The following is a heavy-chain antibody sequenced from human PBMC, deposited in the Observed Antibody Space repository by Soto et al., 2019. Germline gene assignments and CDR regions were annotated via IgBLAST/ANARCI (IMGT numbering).Heavy chain of an antibody. Sequence: PGGSLRLSCAASGFTFSSYAMHWVRQAPGKGLEWVSVISYDGSNKYYADSVKGRFTISIDNSKNTLYLQMNSLRAEDTAVYYCAREYDILTGPGYWGQGTLVTVSS. D-gene: IGHD3-9*01. CDR1: GFTFSSYA. V-gene: IGHV3-30-3*01. J-gene: IGHJ4*02. CDR2: ISYDGSNK. CDR3: AREYDILTGPGY.